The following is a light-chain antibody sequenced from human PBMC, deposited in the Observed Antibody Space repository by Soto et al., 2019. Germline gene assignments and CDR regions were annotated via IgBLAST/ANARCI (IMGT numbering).Light chain of an antibody. CDR2: GAS. CDR1: QSVGTR. J-gene: IGKJ5*01. V-gene: IGKV3-15*01. Sequence: EIVMTQSTATLSVSPGEGATLSCRASQSVGTRLAWYQQKPGQAPRLLIYGASTRATGISDRFSGSGSATEFTLTIASLQSEDFAVYYCQQYNRWPPITLGQGTRLEIK. CDR3: QQYNRWPPIT.